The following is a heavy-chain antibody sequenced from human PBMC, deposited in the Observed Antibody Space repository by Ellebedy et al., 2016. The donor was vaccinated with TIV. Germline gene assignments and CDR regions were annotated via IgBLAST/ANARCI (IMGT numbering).Heavy chain of an antibody. CDR3: ASQGSSGWHDPIDY. V-gene: IGHV1-18*01. CDR1: GYMFSAYY. Sequence: ASVKVSXXGSGYMFSAYYITWVRQAPGQGLECMGCVSAYNGDTYYAQKFQGRVTMTTDTSTSTAYMELRSLRPDDTAVYYCASQGSSGWHDPIDYWGQGTLVTVSS. CDR2: VSAYNGDT. J-gene: IGHJ4*02. D-gene: IGHD6-19*01.